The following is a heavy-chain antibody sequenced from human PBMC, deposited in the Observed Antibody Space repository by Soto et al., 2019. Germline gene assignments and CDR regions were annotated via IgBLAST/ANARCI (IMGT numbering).Heavy chain of an antibody. Sequence: QVQLQESGPGLVMPSGTLSLTCAVAGASIGSADWWNWVRQPPGKGLEWIGEIYHGGTTIYNPSLKSRVIISVDESKNHFSLKLTSVTAADTAVYYCARDFKAPNDAWAFDYWGQGTLVTVSS. D-gene: IGHD3-16*01. CDR3: ARDFKAPNDAWAFDY. V-gene: IGHV4-4*02. CDR1: GASIGSADW. J-gene: IGHJ4*02. CDR2: IYHGGTT.